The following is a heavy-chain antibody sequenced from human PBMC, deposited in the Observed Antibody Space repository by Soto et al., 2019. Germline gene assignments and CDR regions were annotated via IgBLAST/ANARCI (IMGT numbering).Heavy chain of an antibody. CDR2: IYVTGAV. CDR3: ARLRIPTNNYKWFDP. V-gene: IGHV4-31*03. CDR1: GAALNSGNYY. Sequence: SETLSLTCSVSGAALNSGNYYWSWIRQVPGKGLEWIGHIYVTGAVDYNPSLRDRITISQDTSERQFSLTLRLVTAADTAVYYCARLRIPTNNYKWFDPWGQGTLVTVSS. J-gene: IGHJ5*02. D-gene: IGHD1-20*01.